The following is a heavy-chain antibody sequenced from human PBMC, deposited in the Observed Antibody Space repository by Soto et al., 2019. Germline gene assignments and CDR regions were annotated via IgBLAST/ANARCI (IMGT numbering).Heavy chain of an antibody. Sequence: SETLSLTCTVSGGSISTYFWSWIRQPAGGGLEWIGRIYTTGSTNYNPSLKSRVTMSLDTSRNQFSLKLSSVTAADTAVYYCARESGGYDSSTRYGLDVWGQGTTVTVSS. V-gene: IGHV4-4*07. D-gene: IGHD6-25*01. J-gene: IGHJ6*02. CDR1: GGSISTYF. CDR3: ARESGGYDSSTRYGLDV. CDR2: IYTTGST.